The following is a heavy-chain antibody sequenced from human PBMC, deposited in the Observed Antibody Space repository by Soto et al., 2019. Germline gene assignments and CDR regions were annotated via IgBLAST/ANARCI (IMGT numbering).Heavy chain of an antibody. CDR1: GGSVSSGSYY. Sequence: QVQLQESGPGLVKPSETLSLTCTVSGGSVSSGSYYWSWIRQPPGKGLEWIGYIYYSGSTNYNPSLKSRVTISVDTSKNQFSLKLSSVTAADTAVYYCARGQRYEALGYWGQGTLVTVSS. CDR2: IYYSGST. D-gene: IGHD3-3*02. J-gene: IGHJ4*02. CDR3: ARGQRYEALGY. V-gene: IGHV4-61*01.